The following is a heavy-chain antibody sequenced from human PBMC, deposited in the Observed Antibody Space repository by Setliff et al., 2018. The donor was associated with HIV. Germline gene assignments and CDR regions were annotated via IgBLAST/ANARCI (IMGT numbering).Heavy chain of an antibody. D-gene: IGHD3-16*01. CDR2: IIPVFGTL. Sequence: VASVKVSCKASGGTLSSFAISWVRQAPGQGLEWMGEIIPVFGTLNYADSVKGRFTISRDNSENTLYLQMDSLRAEDRAVYYCARGGEYFDYWGQGTLVTVSS. CDR3: ARGGEYFDY. J-gene: IGHJ4*02. CDR1: GGTLSSFA. V-gene: IGHV1-69*05.